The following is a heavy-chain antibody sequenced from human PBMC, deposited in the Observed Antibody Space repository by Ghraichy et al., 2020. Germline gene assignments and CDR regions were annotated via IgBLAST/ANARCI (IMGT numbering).Heavy chain of an antibody. Sequence: LSLTCAASGFTFSSYSMNWVRQAPGKGLEWVSSISSSSSYIYYADSVKGRFTISRDNAKNSLYLQMNSLRAEDTAVYYCARDGYSSSWFVVDYWGQGTLVTVSS. CDR3: ARDGYSSSWFVVDY. D-gene: IGHD6-13*01. CDR1: GFTFSSYS. J-gene: IGHJ4*02. CDR2: ISSSSSYI. V-gene: IGHV3-21*01.